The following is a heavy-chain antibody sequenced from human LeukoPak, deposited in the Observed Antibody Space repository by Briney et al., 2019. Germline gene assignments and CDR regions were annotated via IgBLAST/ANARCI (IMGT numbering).Heavy chain of an antibody. D-gene: IGHD6-13*01. CDR1: GFAFSSYS. CDR2: ISSSGSTI. Sequence: GGSLRLSCSASGFAFSSYSMNWVRQAPGKGLEWVSYISSSGSTIYYADSVKGRFTISRDNSKNTLYLQMNSLRAEDTAVYYCARDRSSSSLDYWGQGTLVIVSS. CDR3: ARDRSSSSLDY. V-gene: IGHV3-48*01. J-gene: IGHJ4*02.